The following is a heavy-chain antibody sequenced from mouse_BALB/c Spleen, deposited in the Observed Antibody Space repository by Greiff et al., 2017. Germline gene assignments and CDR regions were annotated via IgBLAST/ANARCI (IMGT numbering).Heavy chain of an antibody. V-gene: IGHV2-2*02. Sequence: QVQLKESGPGLVQPSQSLSITCTVSGFSLTSYGVHWVRQSPGKGLEWLGVIWSGGSTDYNAAFISRLSISKDNSKSQVFFKMNSLQANDTAIYYCARNGYDYGCAYWGQGTLVTVSA. CDR3: ARNGYDYGCAY. CDR1: GFSLTSYG. CDR2: IWSGGST. J-gene: IGHJ3*01. D-gene: IGHD2-4*01.